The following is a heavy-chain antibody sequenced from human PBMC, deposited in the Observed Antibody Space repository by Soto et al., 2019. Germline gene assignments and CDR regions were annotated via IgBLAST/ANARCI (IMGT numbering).Heavy chain of an antibody. Sequence: ASVKVSCKASGYTFTSYGISWVRQAPGQGLEWMGWISAYNGNTNYAQKLQGRVTMTTDTSTSTAYMELRSLRSDDTAVYYCARGPLRFLEWLPSYYFDYWGQGTLVTVSS. CDR2: ISAYNGNT. CDR3: ARGPLRFLEWLPSYYFDY. CDR1: GYTFTSYG. J-gene: IGHJ4*02. V-gene: IGHV1-18*01. D-gene: IGHD3-3*01.